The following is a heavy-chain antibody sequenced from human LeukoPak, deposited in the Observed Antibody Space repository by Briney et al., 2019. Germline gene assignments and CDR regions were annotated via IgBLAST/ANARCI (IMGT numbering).Heavy chain of an antibody. D-gene: IGHD2-2*01. Sequence: AGSLSLTCTVSGGSISSYYWSWIRQPPGKGLEWIGYIYYSGSTNYNPSLKSRVTISVDTSKNQFSLKLSSVTAADTAVYYCAREGGPTYQLPYYYYGMDVWGQGTTVTVSS. CDR1: GGSISSYY. V-gene: IGHV4-59*12. CDR3: AREGGPTYQLPYYYYGMDV. CDR2: IYYSGST. J-gene: IGHJ6*02.